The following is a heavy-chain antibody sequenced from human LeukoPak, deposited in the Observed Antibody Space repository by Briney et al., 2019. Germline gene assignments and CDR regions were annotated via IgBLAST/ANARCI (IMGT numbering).Heavy chain of an antibody. CDR1: GGSISSYY. CDR3: GRAGPGAFFDH. Sequence: SETLSLTCTVSGGSISSYYWSWIRQPPGKGLEWFGCIYSGSSSYNPSLQSRVTISVDTSMNQFSLKLTSMTAADTAVYYCGRAGPGAFFDHWGRGALVTVSS. V-gene: IGHV4-59*01. J-gene: IGHJ4*02. D-gene: IGHD2-2*01. CDR2: IYSGSS.